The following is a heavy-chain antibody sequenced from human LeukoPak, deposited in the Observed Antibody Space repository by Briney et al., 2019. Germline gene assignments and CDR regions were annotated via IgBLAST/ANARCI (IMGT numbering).Heavy chain of an antibody. CDR3: ARDQYGDYVFDY. CDR2: IRSSSSYI. J-gene: IGHJ4*02. D-gene: IGHD4-17*01. CDR1: GFTFSSYS. Sequence: GGSLRLSCVASGFTFSSYSMNWVRQAPGKGLEWVSSIRSSSSYIYYADLVKGRFIISRDNAKNSLHLQMNSLRAEDTAVYYCARDQYGDYVFDYWGQGTLVTVSS. V-gene: IGHV3-21*01.